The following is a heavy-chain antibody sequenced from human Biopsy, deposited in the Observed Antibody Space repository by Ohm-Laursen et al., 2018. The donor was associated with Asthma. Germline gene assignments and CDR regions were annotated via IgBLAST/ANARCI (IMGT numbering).Heavy chain of an antibody. CDR2: IYYSGTT. CDR3: ARDSRGAGPDFDS. D-gene: IGHD6-19*01. V-gene: IGHV4-59*11. J-gene: IGHJ4*02. Sequence: SKTLSLTCSVSGDSISVHYWWAWIRQPPGKGLEWIGYIYYSGTTNYNPSLRGRVTISVNTSKNQFSLKLSSVSAADTAVYFCARDSRGAGPDFDSWGQGTLVTVSS. CDR1: GDSISVHY.